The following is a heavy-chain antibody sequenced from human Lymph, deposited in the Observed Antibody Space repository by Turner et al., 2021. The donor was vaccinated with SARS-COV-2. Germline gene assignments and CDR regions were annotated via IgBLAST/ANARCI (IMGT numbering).Heavy chain of an antibody. CDR1: GFLVGSNY. CDR3: ARVLPYGDYFDY. D-gene: IGHD4-17*01. CDR2: IYSGGRT. Sequence: EVQLVESVGGLIQPGGSLRLSCAAPGFLVGSNYMCWVRQAPGKGLGWDSIIYSGGRTYYADSVKGRFTISRDNSKNTLYLQMNSLRAEDTAVYYCARVLPYGDYFDYWGQGTLVTVSS. J-gene: IGHJ4*02. V-gene: IGHV3-53*01.